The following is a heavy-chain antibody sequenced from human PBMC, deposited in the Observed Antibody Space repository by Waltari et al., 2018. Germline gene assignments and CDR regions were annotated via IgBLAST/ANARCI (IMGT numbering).Heavy chain of an antibody. J-gene: IGHJ6*02. CDR2: IKHDGREK. CDR1: GFTFSSYW. CDR3: ARDVSGEEFYYYYGMDV. V-gene: IGHV3-7*01. Sequence: EVQLVESGGGLVQPGGSLRLSCAASGFTFSSYWMSWVRQAPGKGLELVANIKHDGREKYYVDSVKGRFTISRDNAKNSLYLQMNSLRAEDTAVYYCARDVSGEEFYYYYGMDVWGQGTTVTVSS. D-gene: IGHD3-10*01.